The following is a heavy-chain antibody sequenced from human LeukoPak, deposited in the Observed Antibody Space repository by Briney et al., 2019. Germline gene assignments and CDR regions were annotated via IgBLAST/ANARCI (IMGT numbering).Heavy chain of an antibody. CDR1: GYSFTSYW. D-gene: IGHD2-2*01. CDR3: ARPRGGYCSSTSCYHDAFDI. Sequence: GESLKIPCKGSGYSFTSYWIGWVRQMPGKGLEWMGIIYPGDSDTRYSPSFQGQVTISADKSISTAYLQWSSLKASDTAMYYCARPRGGYCSSTSCYHDAFDIWGRGNPGHRLL. J-gene: IGHJ3*02. CDR2: IYPGDSDT. V-gene: IGHV5-51*01.